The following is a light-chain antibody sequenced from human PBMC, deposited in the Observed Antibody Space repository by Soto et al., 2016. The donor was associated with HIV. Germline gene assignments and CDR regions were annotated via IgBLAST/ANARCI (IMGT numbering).Light chain of an antibody. CDR2: DDS. Sequence: SYVLTQPPSVSVAPGQTATITCGGDNIGTYSVHWYQQRPGQAPVVVVYDDSDRPSGIPERFSGSNSGNTATLTISRVEAGDEADYYCQVWHSSSDHWVFGGGTKADRP. CDR1: NIGTYS. V-gene: IGLV3-21*02. CDR3: QVWHSSSDHWV. J-gene: IGLJ3*02.